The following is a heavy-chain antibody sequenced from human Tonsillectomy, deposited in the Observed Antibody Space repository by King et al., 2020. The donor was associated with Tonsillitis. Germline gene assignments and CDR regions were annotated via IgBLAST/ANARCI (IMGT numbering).Heavy chain of an antibody. D-gene: IGHD1/OR15-1a*01. J-gene: IGHJ6*02. CDR3: AGPQQPGDYYYYGMDV. CDR2: ISAYNGNT. Sequence: VQLVESGAEVKKPGASVKVSCKASGYTFTSYGITWVRQAPGQGLEWMGWISAYNGNTKYAQKFQGRVTMTTDTSTSTAYMELRSLRSDDTAVYYCAGPQQPGDYYYYGMDVWGQGTTVTVSS. V-gene: IGHV1-18*04. CDR1: GYTFTSYG.